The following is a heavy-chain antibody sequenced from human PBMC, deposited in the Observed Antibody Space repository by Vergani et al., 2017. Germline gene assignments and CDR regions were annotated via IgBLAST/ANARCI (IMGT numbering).Heavy chain of an antibody. CDR2: ISSSSSYI. D-gene: IGHD3-9*01. CDR3: ARGSYYDILTGNYYYCMDV. V-gene: IGHV3-21*01. Sequence: EVQLVESGGGLVKPGGSLRLSCAASGFTFSSYSMNWVRQAPGKGLEWVSSISSSSSYIYYADSVKGRFTISRDNAKNSLYLQMNSLRAEDTAVYYGARGSYYDILTGNYYYCMDVWGQGTTVTVSS. J-gene: IGHJ6*02. CDR1: GFTFSSYS.